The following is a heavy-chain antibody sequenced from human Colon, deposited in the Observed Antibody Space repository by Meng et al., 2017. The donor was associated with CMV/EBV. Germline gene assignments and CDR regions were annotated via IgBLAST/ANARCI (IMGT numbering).Heavy chain of an antibody. J-gene: IGHJ6*02. CDR3: ARGNTGGDFYFFGLDL. Sequence: GGSLRLSCSASGFPLSDYYIMWIRQAPGKGLEYVAYISTSGSTVYYADPVMGRLTISRDNINNVVTLHMTSLRGDDAGVYYCARGNTGGDFYFFGLDLWGQGTTVTVSS. CDR1: GFPLSDYY. CDR2: ISTSGSTV. V-gene: IGHV3-11*01. D-gene: IGHD3-10*01.